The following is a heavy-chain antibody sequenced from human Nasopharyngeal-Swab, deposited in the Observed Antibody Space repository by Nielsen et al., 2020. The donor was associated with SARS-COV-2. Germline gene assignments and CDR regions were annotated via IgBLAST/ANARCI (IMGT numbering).Heavy chain of an antibody. D-gene: IGHD5-18*01. Sequence: SVKVSCKASGGTFSSYAISWVRQAPGQGLEWMGRINPNSGGTNYAQKFQGRVTITRDTSASTAYMELSSLRSEDTAVYYCARDRLGGYSYGYRAGRFDYWGQGTLVTVSS. V-gene: IGHV1-69*10. J-gene: IGHJ4*02. CDR2: INPNSGGT. CDR1: GGTFSSYA. CDR3: ARDRLGGYSYGYRAGRFDY.